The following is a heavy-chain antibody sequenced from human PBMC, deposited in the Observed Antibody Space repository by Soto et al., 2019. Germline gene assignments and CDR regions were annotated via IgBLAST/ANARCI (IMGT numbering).Heavy chain of an antibody. CDR1: GFTFSSYS. CDR2: ISSSSSTI. D-gene: IGHD6-13*01. Sequence: GGSLRLSCAASGFTFSSYSMNWVRQAPGKGLEWVSYISSSSSTIYYADSVKGRFTISRDNAKNSLYLQMNSLRDEDAAVYYCAREIRGRYSSSWYFDYWGQGTLVTVSS. V-gene: IGHV3-48*02. J-gene: IGHJ4*02. CDR3: AREIRGRYSSSWYFDY.